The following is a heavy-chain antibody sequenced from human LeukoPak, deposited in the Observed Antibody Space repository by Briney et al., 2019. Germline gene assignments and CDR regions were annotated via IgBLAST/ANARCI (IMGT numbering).Heavy chain of an antibody. D-gene: IGHD4-23*01. CDR3: ARPELRWGAYYYMDV. Sequence: ASVKVSCKASGYTFTSYAMNWVRQAPGQGLEWMGWINTNTGNPTYAQGFTGRFGFSLDTSVSTAYLQINTLKAEDTAVYYCARPELRWGAYYYMDVWGKGTTVTVSS. J-gene: IGHJ6*03. V-gene: IGHV7-4-1*02. CDR1: GYTFTSYA. CDR2: INTNTGNP.